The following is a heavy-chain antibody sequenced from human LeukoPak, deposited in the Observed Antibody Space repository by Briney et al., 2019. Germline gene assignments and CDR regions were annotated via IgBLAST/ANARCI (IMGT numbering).Heavy chain of an antibody. CDR2: ISAYNGNT. CDR3: ARDPDYLNLLY. CDR1: GYTFTNYG. Sequence: GALVNVSCKASGYTFTNYGISWVRQAPGQGLEWMGWISAYNGNTNSAQNLQGRVTMTTDTSTSTAYMELSSLRSDDTAVYYCARDPDYLNLLYWGQGTLVTVSS. V-gene: IGHV1-18*01. D-gene: IGHD5-12*01. J-gene: IGHJ4*02.